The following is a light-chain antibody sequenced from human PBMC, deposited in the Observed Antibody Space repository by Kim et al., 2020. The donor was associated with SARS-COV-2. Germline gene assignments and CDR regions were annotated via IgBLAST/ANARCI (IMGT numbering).Light chain of an antibody. J-gene: IGKJ1*01. CDR1: QSVSRY. CDR2: SAS. V-gene: IGKV3-11*01. CDR3: QLRSNWPQWT. Sequence: EIVLTQSPATLSLSPGERATLSCRASQSVSRYLAWYQQKPGQAPRLLIYSASNRATGIPARFSGSGSGTDFSLTISSLEPEDFAVYYCQLRSNWPQWTFGEGTKVDIK.